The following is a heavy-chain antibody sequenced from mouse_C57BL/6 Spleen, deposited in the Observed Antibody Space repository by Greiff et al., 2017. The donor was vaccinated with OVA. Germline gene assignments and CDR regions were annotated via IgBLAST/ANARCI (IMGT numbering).Heavy chain of an antibody. Sequence: VQLQQSGTVLARPGASVKMSCKTSGYTFTSYWMHWVKQRPGQGLEWIGAIYPGNSDTSYNQKFKGKANLTAVTSASTAYMELSSLTNEDSAVYYCTRSPYYGNYRDAMDYWGQGTSVTVSS. V-gene: IGHV1-5*01. D-gene: IGHD2-1*01. CDR3: TRSPYYGNYRDAMDY. CDR1: GYTFTSYW. CDR2: IYPGNSDT. J-gene: IGHJ4*01.